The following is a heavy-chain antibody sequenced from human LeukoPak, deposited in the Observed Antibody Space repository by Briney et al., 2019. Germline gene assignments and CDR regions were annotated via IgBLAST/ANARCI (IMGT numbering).Heavy chain of an antibody. J-gene: IGHJ4*02. Sequence: GGSLRLSCAASGFTFSSYGMHWVRQAPGKGLEWVAFIRYDGSNKYYADSVKGRFTISRDNSKNTLYLQMNSLRAEDTAVYYCAKRSSSNKASSPFDYRGQGTLVTVSS. V-gene: IGHV3-30*02. CDR1: GFTFSSYG. CDR2: IRYDGSNK. CDR3: AKRSSSNKASSPFDY. D-gene: IGHD6-13*01.